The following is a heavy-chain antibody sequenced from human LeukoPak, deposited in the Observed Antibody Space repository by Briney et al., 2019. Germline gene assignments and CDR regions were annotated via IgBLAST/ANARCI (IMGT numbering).Heavy chain of an antibody. J-gene: IGHJ6*04. CDR3: VRGIPGDV. CDR2: LYSGGST. CDR1: GFTVSSNY. D-gene: IGHD2-21*01. Sequence: GGSLRLSCAASGFTVSSNYMSCVRQVPGKGLECVSFLYSGGSTKYADSVKGRFTISRDNSKNTLYLQMNSLRAEDTAVYFCVRGIPGDVWGKGTTVTISS. V-gene: IGHV3-53*01.